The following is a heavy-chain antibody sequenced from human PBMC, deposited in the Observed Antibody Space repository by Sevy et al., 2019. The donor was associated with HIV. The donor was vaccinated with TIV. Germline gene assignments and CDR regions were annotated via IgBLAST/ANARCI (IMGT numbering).Heavy chain of an antibody. J-gene: IGHJ4*02. CDR2: IWFDGSNT. D-gene: IGHD1-1*01. CDR1: GFTFSSYG. CDR3: ARDLESYNYGAYGPSFMPDY. V-gene: IGHV3-33*01. Sequence: GGSLRLSCAASGFTFSSYGMHWVRQAPGKGLEWVAVIWFDGSNTFYADSVKGRFTISRDIAGNTLHLQMNGLRAEDTAVYYCARDLESYNYGAYGPSFMPDYWGQGTVVTVSS.